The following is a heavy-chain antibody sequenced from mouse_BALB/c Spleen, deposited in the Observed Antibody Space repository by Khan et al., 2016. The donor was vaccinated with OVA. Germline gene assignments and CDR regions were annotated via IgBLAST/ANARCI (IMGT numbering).Heavy chain of an antibody. CDR1: GYTFTNFG. V-gene: IGHV9-3-1*01. Sequence: QIQLVQSGPELKKPGETVKISCKASGYTFTNFGMNWVKQAPGEGLEWMGWINTYTGEPTYADDFKGRFAFSLGTSASTAYLQINNLKNEDTATSFYSSTPCVYSTMAYWGQGTSLTVSS. CDR2: INTYTGEP. D-gene: IGHD3-1*01. CDR3: SSTPCVYSTMAY. J-gene: IGHJ4*01.